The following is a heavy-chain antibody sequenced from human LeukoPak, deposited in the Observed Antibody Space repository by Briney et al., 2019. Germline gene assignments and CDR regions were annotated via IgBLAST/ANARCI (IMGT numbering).Heavy chain of an antibody. J-gene: IGHJ4*02. CDR2: IIPIFGTA. Sequence: ASVKVSCKASGGTFSSYAISWVRQAPGQGLEWMGRIIPIFGTANYAQKFQGRVTITTDESTSTAYMELSSLRSEDTAVYYCAGYYYDSSGYYYWGQGNLVTVSS. CDR3: AGYYYDSSGYYY. D-gene: IGHD3-22*01. CDR1: GGTFSSYA. V-gene: IGHV1-69*05.